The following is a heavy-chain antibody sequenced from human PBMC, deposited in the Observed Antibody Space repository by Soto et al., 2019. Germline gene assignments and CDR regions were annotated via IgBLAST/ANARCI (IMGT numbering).Heavy chain of an antibody. D-gene: IGHD3-10*01. CDR1: GYTFTSYY. Sequence: QVQLVQSGAEVKKPGASVKVSCKASGYTFTSYYMHWVRQAPGQGLEWMGIINPSGGSTSYAQKFQGRVTMTRDTSTSTVYMELSSLRAEDTAVYYCARSGPSSSSYDYGMDVWGQGTTITVSS. CDR2: INPSGGST. V-gene: IGHV1-46*01. J-gene: IGHJ6*02. CDR3: ARSGPSSSSYDYGMDV.